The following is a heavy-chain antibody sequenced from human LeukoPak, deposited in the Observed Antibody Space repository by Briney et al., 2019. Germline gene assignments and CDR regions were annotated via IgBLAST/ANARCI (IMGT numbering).Heavy chain of an antibody. D-gene: IGHD3-10*01. Sequence: GESLKISCKGSGYSFTSYWIGWVRQMPGKGLEWMGIIYPGDSDTRYSPSFQGQFTISADKSISTAYLQWSSLKASDTAMYYCARLSGSGSPYNWFDPWGQGTLVTVSS. CDR1: GYSFTSYW. CDR2: IYPGDSDT. J-gene: IGHJ5*02. V-gene: IGHV5-51*01. CDR3: ARLSGSGSPYNWFDP.